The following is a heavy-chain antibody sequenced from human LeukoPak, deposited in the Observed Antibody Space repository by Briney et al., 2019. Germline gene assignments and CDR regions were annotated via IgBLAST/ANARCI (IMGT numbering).Heavy chain of an antibody. CDR1: GGFSSPYF. V-gene: IGHV4-59*08. CDR2: VSYGGTT. CDR3: ARHGYSFVSSYYFDS. Sequence: SETLSPTCTVSGGFSSPYFWSWIRQPPGKALEWIGYVSYGGTTHYDPSLRSRVTMSVDTSKKQFSLKLTSVTAADTAVYYCARHGYSFVSSYYFDSWGQGILVTVSS. D-gene: IGHD5-18*01. J-gene: IGHJ4*02.